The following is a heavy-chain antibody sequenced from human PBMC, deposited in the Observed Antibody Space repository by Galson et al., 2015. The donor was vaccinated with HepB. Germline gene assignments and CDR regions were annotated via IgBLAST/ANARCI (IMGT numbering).Heavy chain of an antibody. D-gene: IGHD3-22*01. CDR3: ARSYYDSSAPNLFGY. V-gene: IGHV1-3*01. Sequence: SVKVSCKASGYTFSTYAMHWVRQAPGQRLEWMGWINAGNGDTKYSQIFQDRVTITRDTSASTAYMELSSLRSEDTAVYYCARSYYDSSAPNLFGYWGQGTLVTVSS. CDR1: GYTFSTYA. CDR2: INAGNGDT. J-gene: IGHJ4*02.